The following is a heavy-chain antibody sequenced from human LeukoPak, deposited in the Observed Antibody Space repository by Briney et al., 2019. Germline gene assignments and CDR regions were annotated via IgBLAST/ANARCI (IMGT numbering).Heavy chain of an antibody. D-gene: IGHD3-10*01. V-gene: IGHV4-39*07. Sequence: PSETLSLPRTVSGGSISISSYYWGWIRQPPGTGLEWIGSIYYSGSTNYNPSLMSRVTISLDTSKNQFSLRLTSVAAADTAVYYFVRAYFGSGSIRSWGQGTLVTVSS. CDR2: IYYSGST. CDR1: GGSISISSYY. CDR3: VRAYFGSGSIRS. J-gene: IGHJ5*02.